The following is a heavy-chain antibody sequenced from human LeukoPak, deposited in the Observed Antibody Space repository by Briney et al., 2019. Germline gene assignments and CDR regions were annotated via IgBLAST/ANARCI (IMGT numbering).Heavy chain of an antibody. V-gene: IGHV1-8*01. D-gene: IGHD1-26*01. CDR3: ARSSVGARRRIDY. CDR1: GYTFTSYD. J-gene: IGHJ4*02. Sequence: GASVKVSCKASGYTFTSYDINWVRRATRQGREWRGWMNPNSGNTGYAQKFQGRVTMTRSTSINTAYMELNSLTSEDTAVYYCARSSVGARRRIDYWGQGILVTVSS. CDR2: MNPNSGNT.